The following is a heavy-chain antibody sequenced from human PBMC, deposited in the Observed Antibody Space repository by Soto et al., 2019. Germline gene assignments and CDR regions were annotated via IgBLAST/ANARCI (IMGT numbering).Heavy chain of an antibody. CDR2: IYYSGST. D-gene: IGHD6-13*01. V-gene: IGHV4-59*08. CDR3: ARAVWTAGGIYYYYGMDV. Sequence: SETLSLTCTVSGGSISSYYWSWIRQPPGKGLEWIGYIYYSGSTNYNPSLKSRVTISVDTSKNQFSLKLSSVTAADAAVYYCARAVWTAGGIYYYYGMDVWGQGTTVTVSS. J-gene: IGHJ6*02. CDR1: GGSISSYY.